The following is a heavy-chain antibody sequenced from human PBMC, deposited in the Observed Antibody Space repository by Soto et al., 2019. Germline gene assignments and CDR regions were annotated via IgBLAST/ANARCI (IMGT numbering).Heavy chain of an antibody. CDR3: ARVCASCYPVSGYDSLDY. CDR1: GFTFSSYS. D-gene: IGHD5-12*01. Sequence: GGSLRLSCAASGFTFSSYSMNWVRQAPGKGLEWVSSISSSSSYIYYADSVKGRFTISRDNAKNSLYLQMNSLRAEDTAVYYCARVCASCYPVSGYDSLDYWGQGTLVTVSS. J-gene: IGHJ4*02. V-gene: IGHV3-21*01. CDR2: ISSSSSYI.